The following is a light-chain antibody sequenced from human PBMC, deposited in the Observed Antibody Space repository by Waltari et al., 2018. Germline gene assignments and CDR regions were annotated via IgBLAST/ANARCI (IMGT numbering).Light chain of an antibody. V-gene: IGKV2-28*01. CDR3: MQVLQTPPDT. J-gene: IGKJ2*01. CDR2: LGS. CDR1: QSLLHPNGKNY. Sequence: DIVMTQSPLSLPVTPGEPASISCRSSQSLLHPNGKNYLDWYLQKPGQSPQLLIYLGSNRASGVSDRFSGSGSGTDFTLKISRVEAEDVGVYYCMQVLQTPPDTFGQGTKLEIK.